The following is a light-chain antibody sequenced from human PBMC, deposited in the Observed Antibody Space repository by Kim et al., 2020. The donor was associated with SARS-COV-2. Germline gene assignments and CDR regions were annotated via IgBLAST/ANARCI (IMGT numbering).Light chain of an antibody. CDR2: WAS. CDR1: LSLLSLSNNKNY. Sequence: RATINCEASLSLLSLSNNKNYLAWYQQTPGQPPKLLIYWASTRESGVPDRFSGSGSGTDFTLTISSLQAEDVAVYYCQQYASNPRTFGQGTKLEIK. V-gene: IGKV4-1*01. CDR3: QQYASNPRT. J-gene: IGKJ2*01.